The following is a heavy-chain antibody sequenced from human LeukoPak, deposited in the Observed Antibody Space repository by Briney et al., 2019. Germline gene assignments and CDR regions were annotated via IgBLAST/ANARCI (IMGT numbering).Heavy chain of an antibody. Sequence: GGSLRLSCAASGFTFSSYEMNWVRQAPGKGLEWVSYISSSGSTIYYADSVKGRFTIFRDNAKNSLYLQMNSLRAEDTAVYYCARDIMRAYYYGMDVWGQGTTVTVSS. CDR2: ISSSGSTI. J-gene: IGHJ6*02. CDR3: ARDIMRAYYYGMDV. V-gene: IGHV3-48*03. CDR1: GFTFSSYE. D-gene: IGHD1-14*01.